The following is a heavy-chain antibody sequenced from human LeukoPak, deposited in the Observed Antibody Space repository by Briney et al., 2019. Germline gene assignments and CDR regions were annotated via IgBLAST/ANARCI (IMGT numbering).Heavy chain of an antibody. D-gene: IGHD6-13*01. J-gene: IGHJ3*02. CDR3: ARLSSSSGDAFDI. CDR2: ISSSSSYI. CDR1: GFTFSSYS. V-gene: IGHV3-21*01. Sequence: GGSLRLSCAASGFTFSSYSMNWVRQAPGKGLEWVSSISSSSSYIYYADSVKGRFTISRDNAKNSLYLQMNSLRAEDTAVYYCARLSSSSGDAFDIWGQGTMVTVSS.